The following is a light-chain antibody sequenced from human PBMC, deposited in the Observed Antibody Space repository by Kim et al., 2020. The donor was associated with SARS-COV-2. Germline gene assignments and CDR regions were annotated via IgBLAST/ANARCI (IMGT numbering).Light chain of an antibody. CDR2: SNN. J-gene: IGLJ1*01. Sequence: GQSVTISCSGTSSNIGSNTVNWYQQLPGTAPKLLIYSNNQRPSGVPDRFSGSKSGTSASLAISGLQSEDEADYYCAAWDDSLNDYVFGTGTKVTVL. V-gene: IGLV1-44*01. CDR1: SSNIGSNT. CDR3: AAWDDSLNDYV.